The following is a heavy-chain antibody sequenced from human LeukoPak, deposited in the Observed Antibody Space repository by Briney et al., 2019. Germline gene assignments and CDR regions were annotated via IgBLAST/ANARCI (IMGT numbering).Heavy chain of an antibody. CDR1: GGSISSSSYY. V-gene: IGHV4-39*01. CDR2: IYYSGST. CDR3: ARPAYRGSYYDAFDI. Sequence: SATLSLTCTVSGGSISSSSYYWGWIRQPPGKGLEWIGSIYYSGSTYYNPSLKSRVTISVDTFKNKFSLKLNSVTAADTAVYYCARPAYRGSYYDAFDIWGQGTMVTVSS. J-gene: IGHJ3*02. D-gene: IGHD1-26*01.